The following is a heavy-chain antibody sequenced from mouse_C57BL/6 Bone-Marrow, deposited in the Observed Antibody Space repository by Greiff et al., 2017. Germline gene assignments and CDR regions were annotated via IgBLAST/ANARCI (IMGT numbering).Heavy chain of an antibody. CDR1: GYSFTGYY. J-gene: IGHJ2*01. CDR2: INPSTGGT. V-gene: IGHV1-42*01. D-gene: IGHD4-1*02. CDR3: ARSPQLGRGLDY. Sequence: EVQGVESGPELVKPGASVKISCKASGYSFTGYYMNWVKQSPEKSLEWIGEINPSTGGTTYNQKFKAKATLTVDKSSSTAYMQLKSLTSEDSAVYYCARSPQLGRGLDYWGQGTTLTVSS.